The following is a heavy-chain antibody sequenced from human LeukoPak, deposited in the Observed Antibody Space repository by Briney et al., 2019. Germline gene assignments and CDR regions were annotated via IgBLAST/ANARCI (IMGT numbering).Heavy chain of an antibody. CDR3: ARGGGYRYYDSSGYYLAQNYFDY. CDR1: GDSISSYY. J-gene: IGHJ4*02. Sequence: SETLSLTCTVSGDSISSYYWSWIRQPPGKGLEWIGEINHSGSTNYNPSLKSRVTISVDTSKNQFSLKLSSVTAADTAVYYCARGGGYRYYDSSGYYLAQNYFDYWGQGTLVTVSS. D-gene: IGHD3-22*01. V-gene: IGHV4-34*01. CDR2: INHSGST.